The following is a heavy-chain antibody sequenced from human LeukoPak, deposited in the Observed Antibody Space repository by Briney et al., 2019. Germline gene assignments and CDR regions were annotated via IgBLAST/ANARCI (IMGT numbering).Heavy chain of an antibody. CDR1: GYTFTSYY. D-gene: IGHD3-22*01. Sequence: ASVKVSCKASGYTFTSYYMHWVRQAPGQGLEWMGIINLSGGSTSYAQKFQGRVTMTRDTSTSTVYMELSSLRSEDTAVYYCAREPPDPGILNDSSGLDYWGQGTLVTVSS. CDR3: AREPPDPGILNDSSGLDY. V-gene: IGHV1-46*01. J-gene: IGHJ4*02. CDR2: INLSGGST.